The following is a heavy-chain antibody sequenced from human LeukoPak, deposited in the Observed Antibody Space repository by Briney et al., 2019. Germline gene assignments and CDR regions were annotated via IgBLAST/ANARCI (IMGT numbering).Heavy chain of an antibody. V-gene: IGHV1-2*06. J-gene: IGHJ4*02. CDR3: WRGSFNWNYDGIDS. Sequence: GASVKVSCKASGYTFIGYYMHWVRQAPGQGLELMGRINPNSGGTNYAQKFQGRVTMTRDTSISTAYMELSRLSSSDTAVSYGWRGSFNWNYDGIDSWRQGTLVTVCS. D-gene: IGHD1-7*01. CDR1: GYTFIGYY. CDR2: INPNSGGT.